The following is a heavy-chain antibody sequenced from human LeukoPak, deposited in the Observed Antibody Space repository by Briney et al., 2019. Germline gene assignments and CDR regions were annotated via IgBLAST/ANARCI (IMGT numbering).Heavy chain of an antibody. CDR1: GFTFSSFA. D-gene: IGHD2-15*01. CDR2: ISGSGGST. CDR3: AKARFSGYCSGGSCYSGKDY. J-gene: IGHJ4*02. Sequence: GGSLRLSCAASGFTFSSFAMSWVRQAPGKGLEWVSSISGSGGSTYYADSVKGRFTISRDNSKNTLYLQMNSLRAEDTAVYYCAKARFSGYCSGGSCYSGKDYWGQGTLVTVSS. V-gene: IGHV3-23*01.